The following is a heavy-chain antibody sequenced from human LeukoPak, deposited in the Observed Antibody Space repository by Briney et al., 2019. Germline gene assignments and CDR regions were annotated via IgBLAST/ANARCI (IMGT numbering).Heavy chain of an antibody. CDR2: IYTSGST. Sequence: SETLSLTCTVSGGSISSYYWSWIRQPAGKGLEWIGRIYTSGSTNYSPSLKSRVTMSVDTSKNQFSLKLSSVTAADTAVYYCARGIYCSSTSCQGEFDYWGQGTLVTVSS. CDR1: GGSISSYY. CDR3: ARGIYCSSTSCQGEFDY. J-gene: IGHJ4*02. D-gene: IGHD2-2*01. V-gene: IGHV4-4*07.